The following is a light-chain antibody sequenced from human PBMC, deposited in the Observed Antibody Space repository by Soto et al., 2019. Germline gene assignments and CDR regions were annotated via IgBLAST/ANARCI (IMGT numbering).Light chain of an antibody. J-gene: IGLJ1*01. Sequence: QSVLTQPACLSGSPGQSITVSCTGSSSDIGRYDYVSGYQQHPGKAPKLMIYHVTYRPSGVSNRSSGSKSGNTASLTVSGLQAVDEADSYCNSYVGSNNYVVGTGTKVTVL. CDR1: SSDIGRYDY. V-gene: IGLV2-14*03. CDR2: HVT. CDR3: NSYVGSNNYV.